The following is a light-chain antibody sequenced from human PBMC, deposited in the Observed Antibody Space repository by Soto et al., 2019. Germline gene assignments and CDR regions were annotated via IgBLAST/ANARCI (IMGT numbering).Light chain of an antibody. Sequence: EIVLTQSPATLSLSPGERATLSCRASQSVSSYLAWYQQKPGQAPRLLIYDASNRATGIPARFSGSGSGTDFTLTISSIEPEDLAVYYCQPRSNWPPTFGQGTKLEIK. J-gene: IGKJ2*01. CDR2: DAS. CDR1: QSVSSY. CDR3: QPRSNWPPT. V-gene: IGKV3-11*01.